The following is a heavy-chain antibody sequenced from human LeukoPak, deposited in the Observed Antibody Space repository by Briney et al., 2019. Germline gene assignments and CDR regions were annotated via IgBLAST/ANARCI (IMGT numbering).Heavy chain of an antibody. D-gene: IGHD2-15*01. J-gene: IGHJ3*02. Sequence: SETLSLTCTVSGASIRSGDYYWSWIRQPPGKGLEWIGYIYDSGSTYYNPSLKSRITIPVDTSENRFSLKLSSVTATDTAVYYCARDCSGGSCYGAFDIWGQGTMVTVSS. CDR2: IYDSGST. V-gene: IGHV4-30-4*01. CDR1: GASIRSGDYY. CDR3: ARDCSGGSCYGAFDI.